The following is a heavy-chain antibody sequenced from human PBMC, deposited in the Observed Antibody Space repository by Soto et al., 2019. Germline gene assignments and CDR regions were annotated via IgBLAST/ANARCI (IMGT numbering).Heavy chain of an antibody. CDR2: VNPSGDHT. CDR3: ARGGHVVVVTAALDY. J-gene: IGHJ4*02. CDR1: GDTFTEYY. Sequence: QVQLMQSGAEVKKPGASVKVSCKASGDTFTEYYIHWVRQAPGQGLEWMGTVNPSGDHTNYPQHFLGRETMIRDTSTNTLYMELTSLTSEDTAVYYCARGGHVVVVTAALDYWGQGTLVTVSS. V-gene: IGHV1-46*01. D-gene: IGHD2-21*02.